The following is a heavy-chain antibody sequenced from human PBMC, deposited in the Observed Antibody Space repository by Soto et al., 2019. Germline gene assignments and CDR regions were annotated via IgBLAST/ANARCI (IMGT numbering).Heavy chain of an antibody. D-gene: IGHD6-19*01. J-gene: IGHJ4*01. Sequence: SETLSLTCGVLGGPISSRTYFWGWIRQPPGKSLEWIGTIYYHGNTYSNPSLKSRVTISVDTSNNQLSLRLRSVTAADTAIYYRARHDGFSSGWVFDYWGHGTLVTVSS. CDR3: ARHDGFSSGWVFDY. V-gene: IGHV4-39*01. CDR2: IYYHGNT. CDR1: GGPISSRTYF.